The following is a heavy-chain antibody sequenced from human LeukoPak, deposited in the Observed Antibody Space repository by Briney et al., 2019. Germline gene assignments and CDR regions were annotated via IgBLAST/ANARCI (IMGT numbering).Heavy chain of an antibody. J-gene: IGHJ4*02. CDR2: ISYDGSNK. CDR3: AKDRGRYEIDY. V-gene: IGHV3-30*18. D-gene: IGHD5-12*01. CDR1: GFTFSSYG. Sequence: GGSLRLSCAASGFTFSSYGMHWVRQAPGKGLEWVAVISYDGSNKYYADSVKGRFTISRDNSKNTLYLQMNSPRAEDTAVYYCAKDRGRYEIDYWGQGTLVTVSS.